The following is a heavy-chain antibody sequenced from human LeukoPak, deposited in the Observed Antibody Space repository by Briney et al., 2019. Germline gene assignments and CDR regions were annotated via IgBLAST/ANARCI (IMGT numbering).Heavy chain of an antibody. CDR1: GGSISSGSYY. Sequence: SETLSLTCPVSGGSISSGSYYWAWIRQPPGKGLEWIASIHYNGNAFYNPSLKSRVTISIDTSENQFSLKVKSLTAADTAVYFCAITPRPKNIFDPWGQGTLVTVSS. J-gene: IGHJ5*02. CDR2: IHYNGNA. CDR3: AITPRPKNIFDP. V-gene: IGHV4-39*07. D-gene: IGHD6-6*01.